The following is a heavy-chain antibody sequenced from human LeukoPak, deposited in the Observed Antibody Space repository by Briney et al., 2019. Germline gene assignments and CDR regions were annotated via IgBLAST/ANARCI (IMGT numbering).Heavy chain of an antibody. CDR1: GFPFSSYW. Sequence: GGSLRLSCVASGFPFSSYWMTWVRQAPGKGLEWMANIKQDGSKKSYVDSVKGRFTISRDNAKNSLYLQMNSLRAEDTAIYYCTRVGYIDEGIDYWGQGTLVTVSS. CDR3: TRVGYIDEGIDY. J-gene: IGHJ4*02. D-gene: IGHD5-24*01. V-gene: IGHV3-7*04. CDR2: IKQDGSKK.